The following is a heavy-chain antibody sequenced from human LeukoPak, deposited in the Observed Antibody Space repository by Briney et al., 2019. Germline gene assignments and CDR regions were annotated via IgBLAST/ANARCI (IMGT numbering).Heavy chain of an antibody. Sequence: SSVKVSCKASGGTFSSYAISWVRQAPGQGLEWMGRIIPIFGIANYAQKFQGRVTITADKSTSTAYMELSSLRSEDTAVYYCARPGPNARITYDYVWGIERDDAFDIWGQGTMVTVSS. V-gene: IGHV1-69*04. CDR3: ARPGPNARITYDYVWGIERDDAFDI. D-gene: IGHD3-16*01. CDR2: IIPIFGIA. CDR1: GGTFSSYA. J-gene: IGHJ3*02.